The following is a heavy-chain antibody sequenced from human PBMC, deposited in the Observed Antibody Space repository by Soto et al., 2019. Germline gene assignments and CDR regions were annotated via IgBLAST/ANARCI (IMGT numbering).Heavy chain of an antibody. V-gene: IGHV3-33*01. CDR3: ARGYGSESSIFDY. CDR1: GFTFSNYG. CDR2: IWYDGSRK. Sequence: QVQLVESGGGVVLPGRSLRLSCAASGFTFSNYGMHWVRQAPGKGLEWVAVIWYDGSRKYYADSVKGRFTISRDNSKNTLYLQMDSLRAEDSAVYYCARGYGSESSIFDYWGQGTLVTVSS. D-gene: IGHD3-10*01. J-gene: IGHJ4*02.